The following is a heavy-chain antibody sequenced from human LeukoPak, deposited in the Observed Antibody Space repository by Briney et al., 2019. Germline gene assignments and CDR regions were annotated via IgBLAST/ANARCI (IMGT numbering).Heavy chain of an antibody. V-gene: IGHV1-69*01. CDR2: IIPIFGTA. CDR3: AKDMVAVAAYYFDY. Sequence: SVKVSCKASGGTFSSYAISWVRQAPGQGLEWMGGIIPIFGTANYAQKFQGRVTITADESTSTAYMELSSLRAEDTALYYCAKDMVAVAAYYFDYWGQGTLVTVSS. CDR1: GGTFSSYA. J-gene: IGHJ4*02. D-gene: IGHD6-19*01.